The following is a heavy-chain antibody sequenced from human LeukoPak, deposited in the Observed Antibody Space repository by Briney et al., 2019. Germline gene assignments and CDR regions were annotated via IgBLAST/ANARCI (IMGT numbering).Heavy chain of an antibody. V-gene: IGHV4-59*08. CDR3: ARHNFDWLFSFNY. D-gene: IGHD3-9*01. Sequence: SETLSLTCTVSGGPISSYYWSWIRQPPGKGLEWIGYIYYSGSTNYNPSLKSRVTISVDTSKNQFSLKLSSVTAADTAVYYCARHNFDWLFSFNYWGQGTLVTVSS. CDR2: IYYSGST. CDR1: GGPISSYY. J-gene: IGHJ4*02.